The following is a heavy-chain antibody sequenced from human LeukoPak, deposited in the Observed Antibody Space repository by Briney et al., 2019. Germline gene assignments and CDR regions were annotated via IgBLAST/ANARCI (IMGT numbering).Heavy chain of an antibody. CDR1: GLTGSSNF. V-gene: IGHV3-66*01. CDR2: IYSGGST. Sequence: GGSLRLSCAASGLTGSSNFMTWVRQAPGKGLEWVSAIYSGGSTFYAAPVRGRFNISRDNSKKTMFLQMSSLGVEDAAVYYCASSGTASRGAMDVWGQGTTVTVSS. J-gene: IGHJ6*02. CDR3: ASSGTASRGAMDV. D-gene: IGHD1-1*01.